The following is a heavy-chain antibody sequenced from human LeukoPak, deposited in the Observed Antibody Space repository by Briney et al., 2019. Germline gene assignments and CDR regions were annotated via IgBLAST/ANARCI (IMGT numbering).Heavy chain of an antibody. CDR1: GYTFTGYY. J-gene: IGHJ5*02. CDR3: ARSSNYCSGGSCYSGNWFDP. CDR2: INPNSGGT. D-gene: IGHD2-15*01. Sequence: ASVKVSCKASGYTFTGYYMHWVRQAPGQGLEWMGWINPNSGGTNYAQKFQGRGTMTRDTSISTAYMELSRLRSDDTAVYYCARSSNYCSGGSCYSGNWFDPWGQGTLVTVSS. V-gene: IGHV1-2*02.